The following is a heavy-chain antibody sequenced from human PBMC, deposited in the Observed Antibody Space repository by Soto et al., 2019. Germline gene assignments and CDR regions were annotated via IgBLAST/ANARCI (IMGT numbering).Heavy chain of an antibody. CDR2: TYYRSKWYN. J-gene: IGHJ5*02. V-gene: IGHV6-1*01. CDR3: AREEILVAYNWFAP. D-gene: IGHD1-26*01. Sequence: SQTLSLTCVISGDSVSSNSATWNWIRQSPSRGLEWLGRTYYRSKWYNDYAVSVKSRITINPDTSKNQFSLHLNSVTPEDTAVYYRAREEILVAYNWFAPWGQGTLVTVSS. CDR1: GDSVSSNSAT.